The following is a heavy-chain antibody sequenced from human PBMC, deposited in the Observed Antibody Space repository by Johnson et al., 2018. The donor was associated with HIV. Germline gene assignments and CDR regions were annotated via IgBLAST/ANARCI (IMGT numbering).Heavy chain of an antibody. D-gene: IGHD3-9*01. Sequence: EVQLVESGGGLVKPGGSLRLSCAASGFTFSDYYMSWIRQAPGKGLEWVANIKQDGSEKYYVDSVKGRFTISRDNAKNSLYLQMNSLRAEDTAVYYCARIPILRCFDWLYDAFDIWGQGTMVTVSS. CDR2: IKQDGSEK. J-gene: IGHJ3*02. CDR3: ARIPILRCFDWLYDAFDI. V-gene: IGHV3-7*04. CDR1: GFTFSDYY.